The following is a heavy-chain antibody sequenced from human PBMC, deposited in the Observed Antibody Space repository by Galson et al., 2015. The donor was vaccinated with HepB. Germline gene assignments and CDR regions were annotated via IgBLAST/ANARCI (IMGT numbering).Heavy chain of an antibody. CDR1: GFTFSSYG. Sequence: SLRLSCAASGFTFSSYGMHWVRQAPGKGLEWVAVISYDGSNKYYADSVKGRFTISRDNSKNTLYLQMNSLRAEDTAVYYCAKVMATVVVVAALDFDYWGQGTLVTVSS. CDR2: ISYDGSNK. V-gene: IGHV3-30*18. J-gene: IGHJ4*02. CDR3: AKVMATVVVVAALDFDY. D-gene: IGHD2-15*01.